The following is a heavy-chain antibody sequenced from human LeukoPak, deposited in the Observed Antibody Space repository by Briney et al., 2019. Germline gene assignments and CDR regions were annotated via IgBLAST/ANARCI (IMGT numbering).Heavy chain of an antibody. Sequence: GGSLRLSCAASGFTFSSYWMSWVRQAPGKGLEWVANIKQDGSEKYYVDSVKGRFTISRDNAKNSLYLQMNSLRAEDTAVYYCAREGVLGDGYNQWYFDYWGQGTPVTVSS. CDR1: GFTFSSYW. CDR2: IKQDGSEK. D-gene: IGHD5-24*01. V-gene: IGHV3-7*01. CDR3: AREGVLGDGYNQWYFDY. J-gene: IGHJ4*02.